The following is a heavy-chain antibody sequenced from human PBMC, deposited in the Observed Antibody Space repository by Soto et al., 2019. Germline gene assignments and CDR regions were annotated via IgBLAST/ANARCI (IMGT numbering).Heavy chain of an antibody. Sequence: SETLSLTCTVSGGSISSGGYYWSWIRQHPGKGLEWIGYIYYSGSTYYNPSLKSRVTISVDTSKNQFSLKLSSVTAADTAVYYCARAGYYDSSGYSPFDYWGQGTLVTVSS. CDR2: IYYSGST. CDR3: ARAGYYDSSGYSPFDY. J-gene: IGHJ4*02. V-gene: IGHV4-31*02. D-gene: IGHD3-22*01. CDR1: GGSISSGGYY.